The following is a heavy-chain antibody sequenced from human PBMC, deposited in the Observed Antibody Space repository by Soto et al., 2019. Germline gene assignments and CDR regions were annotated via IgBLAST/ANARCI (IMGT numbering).Heavy chain of an antibody. CDR1: GFTFSSYA. V-gene: IGHV3-30-3*01. D-gene: IGHD3-3*01. Sequence: QVQLVESGGGVVQPGRSLRLSCAASGFTFSSYAMHWVRQAPGKGLEWVAVISYDGSNKYYADSVKGRFTISRDNSKNTLYLQMNSLRAEDTAVYYCARDWKDYDVWSGSWGIWGQGTMVTVSS. CDR3: ARDWKDYDVWSGSWGI. J-gene: IGHJ3*02. CDR2: ISYDGSNK.